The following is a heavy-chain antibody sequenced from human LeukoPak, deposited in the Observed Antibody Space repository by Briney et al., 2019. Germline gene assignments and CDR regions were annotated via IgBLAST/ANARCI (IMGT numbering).Heavy chain of an antibody. CDR1: GGSFSGYY. V-gene: IGHV4-34*01. Sequence: PSETLSLTCAVYGGSFSGYYWSWIRQPPGKGLEWIGEINHSGSTNYNPSLKSRVTISVDTSKNQLSLKLSSVTAADTAVYYCARHRPFVVVTYFDYWGQGTLVTVSS. CDR2: INHSGST. D-gene: IGHD2-21*02. J-gene: IGHJ4*02. CDR3: ARHRPFVVVTYFDY.